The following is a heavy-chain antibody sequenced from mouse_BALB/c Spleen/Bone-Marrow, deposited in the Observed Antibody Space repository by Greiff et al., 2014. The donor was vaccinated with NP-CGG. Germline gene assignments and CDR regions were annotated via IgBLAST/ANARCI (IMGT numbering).Heavy chain of an antibody. CDR3: ATLTGTFDY. CDR1: GFNIKDPY. Sequence: EVQLQQSGAELVKPGASVKLSYTTSGFNIKDPYIHWVKQRPEQGLEWIGRIDPANYNTQYDPKFQGKATITADTPSNAAYLQLNSLTSEDTAVYYCATLTGTFDYWGQGTPVTVSA. J-gene: IGHJ3*01. D-gene: IGHD4-1*01. CDR2: IDPANYNT. V-gene: IGHV14-3*02.